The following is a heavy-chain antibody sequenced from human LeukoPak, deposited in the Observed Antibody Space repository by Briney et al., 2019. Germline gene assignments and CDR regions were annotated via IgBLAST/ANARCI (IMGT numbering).Heavy chain of an antibody. CDR1: GYTITGYY. V-gene: IGHV1-2*02. J-gene: IGHJ4*02. D-gene: IGHD2-2*01. Sequence: ASVRVSCKASGYTITGYYMHWVRQAPGQGLEWMGWINPNSGDTYSAQNFQGRVTMTRDTSISTAYMELSRLTSADTAVYYCARDQGYCSSASICPADYWGQGTLVTVSS. CDR2: INPNSGDT. CDR3: ARDQGYCSSASICPADY.